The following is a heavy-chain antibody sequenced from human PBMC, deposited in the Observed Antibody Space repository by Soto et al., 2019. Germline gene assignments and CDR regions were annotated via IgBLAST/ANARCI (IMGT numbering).Heavy chain of an antibody. V-gene: IGHV3-30*18. CDR1: GFTFSSYG. CDR2: ISYDGSNK. Sequence: PGGSLRLSCAASGFTFSSYGMHWVRQAPGKGLEWVAVISYDGSNKYYADSVKGRFTISRDNSKNTLYLQMNSLRAEDTAVYYCAKDSAIVVVMGGMDVWGQGTTVTVSS. CDR3: AKDSAIVVVMGGMDV. D-gene: IGHD3-22*01. J-gene: IGHJ6*02.